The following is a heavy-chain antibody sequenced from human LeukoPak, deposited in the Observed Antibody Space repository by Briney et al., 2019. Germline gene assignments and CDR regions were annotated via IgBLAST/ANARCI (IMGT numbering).Heavy chain of an antibody. CDR3: SRPADYNSGWWTIDY. V-gene: IGHV4-39*01. CDR2: VYYTGTT. D-gene: IGHD6-19*01. CDR1: GDSITRTTSY. Sequence: SETLSLTCTVSGDSITRTTSYWGWIRLPPGKGLEWIGTVYYTGTTYSNPSLKSRVTISVDTSINQFSVKLRSVTAADTAVYYCSRPADYNSGWWTIDYWGQGTLVTVSS. J-gene: IGHJ4*02.